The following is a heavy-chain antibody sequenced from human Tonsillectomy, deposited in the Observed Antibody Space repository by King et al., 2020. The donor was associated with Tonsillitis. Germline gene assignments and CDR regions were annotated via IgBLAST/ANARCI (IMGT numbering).Heavy chain of an antibody. J-gene: IGHJ4*02. Sequence: VQLQESGPGLVKPSETLSLTCAVSGGSVISGRYYWSWIRQPPGKGLEWIGYISYSGSTNYNPSLKSRVSISVDTSKTQFSLKLSSVTAADTAMYYCARVGVVSGSYEVDYWGQGILVTVSS. CDR2: ISYSGST. CDR1: GGSVISGRYY. CDR3: ARVGVVSGSYEVDY. V-gene: IGHV4-61*01. D-gene: IGHD1-26*01.